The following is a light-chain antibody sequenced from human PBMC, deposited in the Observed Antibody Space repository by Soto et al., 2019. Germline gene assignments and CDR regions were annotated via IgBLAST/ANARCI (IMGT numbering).Light chain of an antibody. CDR2: AVS. J-gene: IGLJ1*01. CDR3: SSYTSDSSYV. Sequence: QSALTQPASVSGSPGQSITISCTGTSSDVGLYDYVSWYQQHPGKAPQLMIYAVSNRPSGVSNRFSASKSGNTASLFISGLQAEDEADYYCSSYTSDSSYVFGSGTMVTVL. CDR1: SSDVGLYDY. V-gene: IGLV2-14*01.